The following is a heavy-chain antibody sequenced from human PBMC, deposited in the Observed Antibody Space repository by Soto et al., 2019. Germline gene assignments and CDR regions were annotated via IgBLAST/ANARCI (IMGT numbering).Heavy chain of an antibody. CDR3: ARGYTFPFDP. D-gene: IGHD1-26*01. Sequence: ASVKVSCKASAYTFTNYGISWVRQAPGQRLEWMGWINAGNGNTKYSQKFQGRVTITRDTSASTAYMELSSLRSEDTAVYYCARGYTFPFDPWGQGTLVPSPQ. V-gene: IGHV1-3*01. J-gene: IGHJ5*02. CDR1: AYTFTNYG. CDR2: INAGNGNT.